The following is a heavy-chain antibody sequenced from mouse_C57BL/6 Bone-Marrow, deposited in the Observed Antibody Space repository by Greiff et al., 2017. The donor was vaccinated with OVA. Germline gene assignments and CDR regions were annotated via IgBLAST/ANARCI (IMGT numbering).Heavy chain of an antibody. CDR2: ISSGGSYT. CDR3: ARRGGYDRYFDV. CDR1: GFTFSSYG. Sequence: EVKLVESGGDLVKPGGSLKLSCAASGFTFSSYGMSWVRQTPDKRLEWVATISSGGSYTYYPDSVKGRFTISRDKAKNTLYLQMSSLKSEDTAMYYCARRGGYDRYFDVWGTGTTVTVSS. D-gene: IGHD2-2*01. V-gene: IGHV5-6*02. J-gene: IGHJ1*03.